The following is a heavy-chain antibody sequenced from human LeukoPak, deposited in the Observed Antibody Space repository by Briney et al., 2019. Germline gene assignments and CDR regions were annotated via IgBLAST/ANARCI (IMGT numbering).Heavy chain of an antibody. D-gene: IGHD1-26*01. CDR1: GYTFTSYG. CDR2: NSAYNGNT. J-gene: IGHJ6*03. CDR3: AKGGSLYYYYYYMDV. V-gene: IGHV1-18*01. Sequence: APVKVSCKASGYTFTSYGISWVRQAPGQGLEWMGWNSAYNGNTNYAQKLQGRVTMTTDTSTSTAYMELRSLRSDDTAVYYCAKGGSLYYYYYYMDVWGKGTTVTVSS.